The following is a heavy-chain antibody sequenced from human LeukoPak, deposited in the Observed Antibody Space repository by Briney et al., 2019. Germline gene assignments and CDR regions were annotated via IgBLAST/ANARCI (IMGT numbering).Heavy chain of an antibody. Sequence: SVKISCKASGFTFTSSAMQWVRQARGQRLEWIGWIVVGSGNTNYAQKFQERVTITRDMSTSTAYMELSSLRSEDTAVYYCAAGDQSPYYYYGMDVWGQGTTVAVSS. D-gene: IGHD2-2*01. J-gene: IGHJ6*02. CDR1: GFTFTSSA. V-gene: IGHV1-58*02. CDR3: AAGDQSPYYYYGMDV. CDR2: IVVGSGNT.